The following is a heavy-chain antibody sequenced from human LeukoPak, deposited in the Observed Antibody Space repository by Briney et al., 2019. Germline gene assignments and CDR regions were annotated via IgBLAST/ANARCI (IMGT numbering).Heavy chain of an antibody. CDR1: GGSISSYY. J-gene: IGHJ4*02. D-gene: IGHD3-22*01. CDR3: ARYYYDSSGYCFDY. Sequence: PSETLSLTCTVSGGSISSYYWSWIRQPPGKGLEWIGYIYYSGSTNYNPSLKSRVTISVGTSKNQFSLKLSSVTAADTAVYYCARYYYDSSGYCFDYWGQGTLVTVSS. V-gene: IGHV4-59*01. CDR2: IYYSGST.